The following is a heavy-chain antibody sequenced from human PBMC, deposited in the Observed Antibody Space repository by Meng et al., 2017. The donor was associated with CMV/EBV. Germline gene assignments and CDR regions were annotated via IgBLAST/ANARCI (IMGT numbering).Heavy chain of an antibody. J-gene: IGHJ4*02. V-gene: IGHV1-2*02. CDR3: ARSNPNDH. D-gene: IGHD1-14*01. Sequence: ASVKVSCKASGYTFTGYYMHWVRQAPGQGLEGMGWINPNSGGKNYAQKFQGRVTMTRDTSISTAYMELSSLRYDDTAVYYCARSNPNDHWGQGTLVTVSS. CDR2: INPNSGGK. CDR1: GYTFTGYY.